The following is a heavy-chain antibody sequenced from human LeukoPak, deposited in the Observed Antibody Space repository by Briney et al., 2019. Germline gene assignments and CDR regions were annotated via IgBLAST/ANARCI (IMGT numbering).Heavy chain of an antibody. CDR3: TRRPLYYYYMDV. J-gene: IGHJ6*03. V-gene: IGHV3-49*04. Sequence: GGSLRLSCTASGFTFGDYAMSWVRQAPGKGLEWVGFIRSKAYGGTTEYAASVKGRFTISRDDSKSIAYLQMNSLKTEDTAVYYCTRRPLYYYYMDVWGKGTTVTVSS. CDR2: IRSKAYGGTT. CDR1: GFTFGDYA.